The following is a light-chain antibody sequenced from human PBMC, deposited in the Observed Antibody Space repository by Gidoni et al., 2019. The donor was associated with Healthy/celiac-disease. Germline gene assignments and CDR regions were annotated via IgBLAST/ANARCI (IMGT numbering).Light chain of an antibody. V-gene: IGKV1-39*01. CDR1: QSISSY. Sequence: DIQMTQSPSSLSASVGDRVTITCRASQSISSYLNWYQQKPGKAPKLLIYAASSLQSGVPSRFSGSGSVTDFTLTISSLQPEDFATYYCQPSYRTPLTFGGGTKVEIK. J-gene: IGKJ4*01. CDR3: QPSYRTPLT. CDR2: AAS.